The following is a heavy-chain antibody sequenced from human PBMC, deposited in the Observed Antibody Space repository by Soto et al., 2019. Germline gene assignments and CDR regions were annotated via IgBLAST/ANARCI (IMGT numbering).Heavy chain of an antibody. CDR1: GGSINTFY. CDR3: AREGCDSAYNFAHGIQLWSFDF. CDR2: IFSSGST. V-gene: IGHV4-4*07. Sequence: SETLSLTCTVSGGSINTFYWSWVRQPAGKGLEGIGRIFSSGSTSFNPSLGSRVAMSVDTSKNHFSLNLSSVTAADMAGYYCAREGCDSAYNFAHGIQLWSFDFWGQGALVTGS. J-gene: IGHJ4*02. D-gene: IGHD5-12*01.